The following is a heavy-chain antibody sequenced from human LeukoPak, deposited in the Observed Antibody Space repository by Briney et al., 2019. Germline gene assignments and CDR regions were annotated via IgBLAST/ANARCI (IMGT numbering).Heavy chain of an antibody. CDR3: ARSIMIFGVARGLGDWFDP. J-gene: IGHJ5*02. Sequence: GGSLRLSCAASGFTFSSYAMHWVRQAPGKGLEWVAVISYDGSNKYYVDSVKGRFTISRDNSKNTLYLQMNSLRAEDTAVYYCARSIMIFGVARGLGDWFDPWGQGILVTVSS. CDR1: GFTFSSYA. CDR2: ISYDGSNK. D-gene: IGHD3-3*01. V-gene: IGHV3-30-3*01.